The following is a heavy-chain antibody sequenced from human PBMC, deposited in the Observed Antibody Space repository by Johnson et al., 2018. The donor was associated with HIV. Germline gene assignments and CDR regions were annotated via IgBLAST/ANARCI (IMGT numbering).Heavy chain of an antibody. CDR3: ARDLVVGATPDHDAFDI. CDR2: INWNGGST. D-gene: IGHD1-26*01. Sequence: VQLVESGGGVVQPGRSLRLSCAASAFTFSRYGMSWVRQAPGKGLEWVSGINWNGGSTGYADSVKGRFTISRDNSKNTLYLQMNSLRAEDTAVYYCARDLVVGATPDHDAFDIWGQGTMVTVSS. V-gene: IGHV3-20*04. CDR1: AFTFSRYG. J-gene: IGHJ3*02.